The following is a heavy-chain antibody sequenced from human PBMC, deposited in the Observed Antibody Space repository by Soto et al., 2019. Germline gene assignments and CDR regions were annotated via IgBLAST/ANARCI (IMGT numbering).Heavy chain of an antibody. Sequence: EVQLVESGGGLVQPGGSLRLSCAASGFTFSSYWMHWVRQAPGKGLVWVSRINSDGSSTSYADSVKGRFTISRDNAKNTLNLQMNGLRAEDTAVYYCSPVVVVAATRPNAFDIWGQGTMVTVSS. CDR2: INSDGSST. CDR3: SPVVVVAATRPNAFDI. D-gene: IGHD2-15*01. V-gene: IGHV3-74*01. CDR1: GFTFSSYW. J-gene: IGHJ3*02.